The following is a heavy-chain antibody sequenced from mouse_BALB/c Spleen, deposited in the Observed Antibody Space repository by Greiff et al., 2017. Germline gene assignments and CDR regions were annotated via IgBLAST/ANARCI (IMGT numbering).Heavy chain of an antibody. CDR2: ISYDGSN. V-gene: IGHV3-6*02. J-gene: IGHJ4*01. D-gene: IGHD2-4*01. Sequence: ESGPGLVKPSQSLSLTCSVTGYSITSGYYWNWIRQFPGNKLEWMGYISYDGSNNYNPSLKNRISITRDTSKNQFFLKLNSVTTEDTATYYCARGLRHYAMDYWGQGTSVTVSS. CDR3: ARGLRHYAMDY. CDR1: GYSITSGYY.